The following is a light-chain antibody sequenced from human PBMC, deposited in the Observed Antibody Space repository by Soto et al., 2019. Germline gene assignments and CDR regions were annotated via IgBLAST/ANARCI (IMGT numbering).Light chain of an antibody. CDR1: QGINTF. CDR3: QQLNSYPIT. J-gene: IGKJ5*01. V-gene: IGKV1-9*01. CDR2: AAS. Sequence: IQRTQSPSSLSASGGGRVTIACRASQGINTFLAWYQQKAGKAPKLLIYAASTLQSGVPSRFSGSGSGTDFPLTISSLQSEDFATYYCQQLNSYPITFGQGTRREIK.